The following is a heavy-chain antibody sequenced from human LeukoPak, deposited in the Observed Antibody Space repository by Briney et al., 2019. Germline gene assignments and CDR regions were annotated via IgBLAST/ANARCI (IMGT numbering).Heavy chain of an antibody. CDR2: NSAYNGNT. Sequence: GASVKVSCRASGYTFTSYGISWVRQAPGQGLEWMGWNSAYNGNTNYAQKLQGRVTMTTDTSTSTAYMELRSLRSDDTAVYYCARDVGYCSGGSCLGDAFDIWGQGTMVTVSS. D-gene: IGHD2-15*01. CDR3: ARDVGYCSGGSCLGDAFDI. V-gene: IGHV1-18*01. J-gene: IGHJ3*02. CDR1: GYTFTSYG.